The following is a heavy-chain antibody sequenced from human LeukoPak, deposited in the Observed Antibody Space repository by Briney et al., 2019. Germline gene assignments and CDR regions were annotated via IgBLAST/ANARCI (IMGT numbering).Heavy chain of an antibody. CDR2: VRPEGTTT. J-gene: IGHJ4*02. D-gene: IGHD3-9*01. Sequence: GSLRLSCAASGFTFSTYWMHWVRQAPGKGLVWVSRVRPEGTTTAYADSVKGRFTISRENAKNTLFLQLNSLSAEDTAVYYCARDLDWILFDYWGQGTLVTVSS. CDR3: ARDLDWILFDY. CDR1: GFTFSTYW. V-gene: IGHV3-74*03.